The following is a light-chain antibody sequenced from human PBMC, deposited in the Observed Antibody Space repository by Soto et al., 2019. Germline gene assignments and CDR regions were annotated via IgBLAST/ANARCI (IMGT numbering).Light chain of an antibody. Sequence: EIVLTQSPGTLSLSPGERATLSCRATETISTNLAWFQRKPGQPPRLLIYGSSTRATGVPDRFSGSGSGTEFTPIISSLQSEDVALYYCQQYSNWPPAITFGQGTRLEIK. CDR1: ETISTN. V-gene: IGKV3-15*01. CDR3: QQYSNWPPAIT. J-gene: IGKJ5*01. CDR2: GSS.